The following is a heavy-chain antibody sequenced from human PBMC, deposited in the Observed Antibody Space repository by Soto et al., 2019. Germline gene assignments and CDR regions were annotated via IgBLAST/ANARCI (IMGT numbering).Heavy chain of an antibody. J-gene: IGHJ4*02. V-gene: IGHV1-69*02. CDR2: IIPILGIA. CDR3: LATYSSVGY. D-gene: IGHD6-19*01. CDR1: GYTFSKYT. Sequence: VKGSCKASGYTFSKYTINWLRQAPGQGLEWMGRIIPILGIANYAQKFQGRVTITADKSTSTAYMELSSLRSEDTAVYYCLATYSSVGYWGQGTLVTVSS.